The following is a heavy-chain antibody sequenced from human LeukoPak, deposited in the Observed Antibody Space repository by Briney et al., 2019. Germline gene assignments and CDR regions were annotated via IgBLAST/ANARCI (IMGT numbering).Heavy chain of an antibody. CDR2: VSSSSTAI. CDR3: ARDLFNRDAFDI. CDR1: GFTFSTYN. Sequence: GGSLRLSCAASGFTFSTYNMVWVRQAPGMGLEWVASVSSSSTAIYYSDSVKGRFSISRDNAKNSLSLQMNSLRAEDTALYYCARDLFNRDAFDIWGPGTMVTVSS. J-gene: IGHJ3*02. D-gene: IGHD3-3*01. V-gene: IGHV3-48*04.